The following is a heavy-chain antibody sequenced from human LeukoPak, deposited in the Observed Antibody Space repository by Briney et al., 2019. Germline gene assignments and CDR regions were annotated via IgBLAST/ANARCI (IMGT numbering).Heavy chain of an antibody. J-gene: IGHJ4*02. V-gene: IGHV4-34*01. CDR3: ARGRYSSSWFRGGYFDY. Sequence: SETLSLTCAVYGGSFSGYYWSWIRQPPGKGLEWIGEINHSGSTNYNPSLKSRVTISVDTSKNQFSLKLSSVAAADTAVYYCARGRYSSSWFRGGYFDYWGQGTLVTVSS. D-gene: IGHD6-13*01. CDR2: INHSGST. CDR1: GGSFSGYY.